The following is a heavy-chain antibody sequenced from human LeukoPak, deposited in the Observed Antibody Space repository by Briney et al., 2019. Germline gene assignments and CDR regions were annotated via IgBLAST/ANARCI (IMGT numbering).Heavy chain of an antibody. J-gene: IGHJ4*02. CDR3: ARTKAPYSSGWSYFDY. Sequence: GESLKISCKGSGYSFTSYWIGWVRQMPGKGLEWMGIIYPGDSDTRYSPSFQGQVTISADKSISTAYLQWSSLKASDTAMYYCARTKAPYSSGWSYFDYWGQGTLVTVSS. CDR1: GYSFTSYW. CDR2: IYPGDSDT. V-gene: IGHV5-51*01. D-gene: IGHD6-19*01.